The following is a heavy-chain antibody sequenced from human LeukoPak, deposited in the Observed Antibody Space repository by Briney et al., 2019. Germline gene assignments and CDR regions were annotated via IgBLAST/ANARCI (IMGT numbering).Heavy chain of an antibody. V-gene: IGHV3-23*01. D-gene: IGHD3-10*01. CDR3: AKAASGRLGNYYYMDV. CDR2: MSGIGART. CDR1: GFTFSSYA. Sequence: GGSLRLSCEASGFTFSSYAMTWVRQAPGKGLEWVSVMSGIGARTNSADSVKGRFTISRDNSKNTLNLQMNSLRAEDTAVYYCAKAASGRLGNYYYMDVWGKGTTVTVSS. J-gene: IGHJ6*03.